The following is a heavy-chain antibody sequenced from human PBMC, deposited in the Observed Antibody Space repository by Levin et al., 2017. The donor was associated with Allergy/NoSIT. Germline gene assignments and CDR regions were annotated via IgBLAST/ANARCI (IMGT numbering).Heavy chain of an antibody. CDR1: GFSLSTSGMC. V-gene: IGHV2-70*11. CDR2: IDWDDDK. D-gene: IGHD5-18*01. J-gene: IGHJ6*02. CDR3: ARTRGYSYGYRRSDYYYGMDV. Sequence: QTLSLTCTFSGFSLSTSGMCVSWIRQPPGKALEWLARIDWDDDKYYSTSLKTRLTISKDTSKNQEVFTMTNMDPVDTATYYCARTRGYSYGYRRSDYYYGMDVWGQGTTVTVSS.